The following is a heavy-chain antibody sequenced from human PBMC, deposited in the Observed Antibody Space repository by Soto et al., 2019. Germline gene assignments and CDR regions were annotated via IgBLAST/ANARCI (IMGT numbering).Heavy chain of an antibody. V-gene: IGHV1-69*01. J-gene: IGHJ4*02. CDR3: ARDCSASSGWDRGFDY. CDR1: GSTFSSYA. CDR2: IIPIFGTA. D-gene: IGHD6-19*01. Sequence: QVQLVQSGAEVKKPGSSVKVSCKASGSTFSSYAISWVRQAPGQGLEWMGGIIPIFGTANYAQKFQGRVTITADESTSTAYMELSSLRSEDTAVYYCARDCSASSGWDRGFDYWGQGTLVTVSS.